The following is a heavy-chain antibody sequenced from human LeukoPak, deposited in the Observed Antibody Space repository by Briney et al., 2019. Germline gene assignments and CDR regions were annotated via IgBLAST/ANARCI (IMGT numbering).Heavy chain of an antibody. D-gene: IGHD3-22*01. CDR2: ISGSGSYM. V-gene: IGHV3-21*01. J-gene: IGHJ1*01. CDR3: ARAPSEIGGYYPEYFRH. Sequence: GGSLRLSCAASGYIFSNYNMHWVRQAPGKGLEWVSSISGSGSYMYYADSVKGRFTISRDNAKKTVSLQMNSLRPGDTGVYYCARAPSEIGGYYPEYFRHWGQGTLVTVSS. CDR1: GYIFSNYN.